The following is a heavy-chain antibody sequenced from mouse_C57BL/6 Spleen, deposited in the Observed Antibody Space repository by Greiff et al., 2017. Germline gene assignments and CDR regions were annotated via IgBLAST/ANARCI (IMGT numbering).Heavy chain of an antibody. CDR3: ARGALQDAMDY. J-gene: IGHJ4*01. Sequence: VQLQQPGAELVMPGASVKLSCKASGYTFTSYWMHWVKQRPGQGLEWIGEIDPSDSYTNYNQKFKGKSTLTVDKSSSTAYMQLSSLTSEDSAVYYCARGALQDAMDYWGQGTSVTVSS. D-gene: IGHD2-1*01. CDR2: IDPSDSYT. CDR1: GYTFTSYW. V-gene: IGHV1-69*01.